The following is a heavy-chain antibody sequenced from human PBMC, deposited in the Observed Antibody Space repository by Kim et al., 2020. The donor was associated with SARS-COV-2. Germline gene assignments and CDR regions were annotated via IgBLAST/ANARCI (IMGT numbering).Heavy chain of an antibody. CDR1: GYTFTGYY. J-gene: IGHJ5*02. Sequence: ASVKVSCKASGYTFTGYYMHWVRQAPGQGLEWMGRINPNSGGTKYAQKFQGRVTMTRDTSISTAYMELSRLRSDDTAVYYCARGINYDFWSGTIPRWFDPWGQGTLVTVSS. V-gene: IGHV1-2*06. CDR3: ARGINYDFWSGTIPRWFDP. D-gene: IGHD3-3*01. CDR2: INPNSGGT.